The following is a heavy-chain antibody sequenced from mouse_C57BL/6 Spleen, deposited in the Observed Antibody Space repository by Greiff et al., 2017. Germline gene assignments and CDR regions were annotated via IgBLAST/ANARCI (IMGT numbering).Heavy chain of an antibody. J-gene: IGHJ2*01. CDR2: IYPDSGST. CDR3: ARFSSDYDPGDY. Sequence: VQLQQPGAELVKPGASVKLSCKASGYTFTSYWMHWVKQRPGQGLEWIGMIYPDSGSTNYNEKLKSKAKLTVDKSSSTAYMHLSSLTSEYSAVSYCARFSSDYDPGDYWGQGTTLTVSS. D-gene: IGHD2-4*01. CDR1: GYTFTSYW. V-gene: IGHV1-64*01.